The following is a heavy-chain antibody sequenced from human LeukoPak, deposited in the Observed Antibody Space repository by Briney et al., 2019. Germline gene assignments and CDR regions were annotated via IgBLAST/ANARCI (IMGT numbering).Heavy chain of an antibody. Sequence: ASVKVSCKASGYIFTGYYLHWVRQAPGQGLEWMGWIMPNTGVTKYSQKFQGRVTMTRDTSIDTAYMELSRLTFDDTAVYFCARAELVYWDDFSGQGTLVTVSS. CDR1: GYIFTGYY. CDR2: IMPNTGVT. D-gene: IGHD1-26*01. CDR3: ARAELVYWDDF. J-gene: IGHJ4*02. V-gene: IGHV1-2*02.